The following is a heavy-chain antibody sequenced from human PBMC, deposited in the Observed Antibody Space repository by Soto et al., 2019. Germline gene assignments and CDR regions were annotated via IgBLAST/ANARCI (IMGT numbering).Heavy chain of an antibody. CDR2: INSGSSTI. CDR3: ARVRGATMATMYFDP. Sequence: EVQLVESGGGLIQAGGSLRLSCAVSGLTFTGHSMNWVRQAPGKGLEWVSFINSGSSTIFYADSVKGRFTISRDNAKSSLYLEMNSLRDEDTAVYYCARVRGATMATMYFDPWGQGTLVTVSS. V-gene: IGHV3-48*02. J-gene: IGHJ4*02. CDR1: GLTFTGHS. D-gene: IGHD5-12*01.